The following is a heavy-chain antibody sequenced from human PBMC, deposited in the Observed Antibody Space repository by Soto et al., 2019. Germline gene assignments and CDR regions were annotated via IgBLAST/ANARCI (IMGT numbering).Heavy chain of an antibody. V-gene: IGHV3-23*01. CDR2: ISGGGDTT. Sequence: EVQLLESGGGLVQPGGSLRLSCAASGFTFNNYAMTCVRQAPGKGLEWVSAISGGGDTTSYADSVKGRFTVSIDGSKNTLYLQMGSMRAEDTALYYCAKGRGGSGSLTPRVDFWGQGTLVTVSS. CDR1: GFTFNNYA. J-gene: IGHJ4*02. D-gene: IGHD3-10*01. CDR3: AKGRGGSGSLTPRVDF.